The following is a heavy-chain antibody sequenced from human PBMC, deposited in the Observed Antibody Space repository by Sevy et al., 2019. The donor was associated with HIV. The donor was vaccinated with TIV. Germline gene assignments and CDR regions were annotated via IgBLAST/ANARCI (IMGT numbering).Heavy chain of an antibody. J-gene: IGHJ4*02. V-gene: IGHV4-39*01. CDR2: IYYSGST. D-gene: IGHD2-15*01. Sequence: SETLSLTCTVSGGSISSSSYYWGWIRQPPGKGLEWIGSIYYSGSTYYNPSLKSRVTISVDTSKNQFSLKLSSVTAADTAVYYCASHKGQYGGNLQEPFDCWGQGTLVTVSS. CDR3: ASHKGQYGGNLQEPFDC. CDR1: GGSISSSSYY.